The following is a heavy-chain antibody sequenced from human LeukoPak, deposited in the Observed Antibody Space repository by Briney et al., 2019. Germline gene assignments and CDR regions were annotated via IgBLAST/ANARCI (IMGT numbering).Heavy chain of an antibody. J-gene: IGHJ4*02. V-gene: IGHV3-23*01. D-gene: IGHD3-22*01. CDR1: GFIFSSYA. CDR2: ISGSGGST. Sequence: GGSLRLSCAASGFIFSSYAMSWVRQAPGQGLEWVSAISGSGGSTYYADSVKGRFTISRDNSKNTLYLQMNSLRAEDTAVYYCAKETYYYDSSGYYPLNYWGQGTLVTVSS. CDR3: AKETYYYDSSGYYPLNY.